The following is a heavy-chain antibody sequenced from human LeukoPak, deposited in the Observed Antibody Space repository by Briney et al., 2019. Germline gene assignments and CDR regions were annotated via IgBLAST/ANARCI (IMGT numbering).Heavy chain of an antibody. D-gene: IGHD4-17*01. Sequence: GRSLRLSCAASGFTFSSYAMHWVRQAPGKGLEWVAVISYDGSNKYYADSVKGRFTISRDNSKNTLYLQMNSLRAEDTAVYYCERDLDGDYPIYWGQGTLVTVSS. CDR3: ERDLDGDYPIY. V-gene: IGHV3-30*04. J-gene: IGHJ4*02. CDR1: GFTFSSYA. CDR2: ISYDGSNK.